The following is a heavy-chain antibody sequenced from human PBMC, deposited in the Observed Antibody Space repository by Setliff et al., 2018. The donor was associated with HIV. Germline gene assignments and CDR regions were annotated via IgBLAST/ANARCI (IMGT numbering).Heavy chain of an antibody. D-gene: IGHD6-19*01. J-gene: IGHJ3*02. CDR3: ATITVAGTGAFDI. CDR2: ISGYNGNT. V-gene: IGHV1-18*01. CDR1: GYTFTSYG. Sequence: GASVKVSCKASGYTFTSYGLSWVRQAPGQGLEWMGWISGYNGNTKYAQNMQGRVTMTTDTSTTTAYMELRSLRSDDTAVYYCATITVAGTGAFDIWGQGTMVTVSS.